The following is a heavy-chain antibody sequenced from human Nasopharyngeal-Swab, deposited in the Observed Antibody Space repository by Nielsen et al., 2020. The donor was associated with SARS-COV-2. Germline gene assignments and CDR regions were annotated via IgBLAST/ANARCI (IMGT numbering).Heavy chain of an antibody. CDR1: GFTLSSYA. CDR3: VRDSRKYCRNIDCYMGNWFDP. D-gene: IGHD2-21*02. Sequence: GESLKISCAASGFTLSSYAMHWVRQAPGKGLEWVAVISHDETNKDYADSVKGRFSVSRDNSKNTVYLQMSSLRSEDTAIYYCVRDSRKYCRNIDCYMGNWFDPWGLGTLVTVSS. J-gene: IGHJ5*02. V-gene: IGHV3-30-3*01. CDR2: ISHDETNK.